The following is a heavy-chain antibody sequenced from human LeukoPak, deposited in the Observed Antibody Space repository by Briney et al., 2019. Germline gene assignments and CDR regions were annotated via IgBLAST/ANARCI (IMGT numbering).Heavy chain of an antibody. Sequence: GGSLRLSCEASGFTFSAYAMSWVRQAPGKGLEWVSTITSGGTTYYADSVKGRFTISRDNAKNSLYLQMNSLRAEDTAVYYCGRVKEASAFDIWGQGTMVTVSS. CDR2: ITSGGTT. D-gene: IGHD5-12*01. CDR3: GRVKEASAFDI. V-gene: IGHV3-69-1*01. J-gene: IGHJ3*02. CDR1: GFTFSAYA.